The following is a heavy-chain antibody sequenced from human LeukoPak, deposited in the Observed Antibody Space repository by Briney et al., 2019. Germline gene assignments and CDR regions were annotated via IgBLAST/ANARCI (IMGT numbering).Heavy chain of an antibody. CDR3: TRDSGTYNWFDP. D-gene: IGHD1-26*01. Sequence: GGSLRLSCAASGFTFSGAAIHSVRQTSGKGLEWVGLIDKKDKGCTTATAYAAWLKGRFTISRDDSINTAYLQMKSLKPEDTALYYCTRDSGTYNWFDPWGQGNLVTVSS. V-gene: IGHV3-73*01. CDR2: IDKKDKGCTTAT. J-gene: IGHJ5*02. CDR1: GFTFSGAA.